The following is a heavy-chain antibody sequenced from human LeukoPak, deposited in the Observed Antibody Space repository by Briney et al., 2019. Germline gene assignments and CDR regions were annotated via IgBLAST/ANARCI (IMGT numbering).Heavy chain of an antibody. Sequence: SETLSLTCAVYGGSFSGYYWSWIRQPPGKGLEWIGEINHSGSTNYNPSLKSRVTISVDTSKNQFSLKLSSVTAADTAVYYCARGLGGLTGTKARNWFDPWGQGTLVTVSS. CDR2: INHSGST. CDR1: GGSFSGYY. J-gene: IGHJ5*02. V-gene: IGHV4-34*01. D-gene: IGHD1-20*01. CDR3: ARGLGGLTGTKARNWFDP.